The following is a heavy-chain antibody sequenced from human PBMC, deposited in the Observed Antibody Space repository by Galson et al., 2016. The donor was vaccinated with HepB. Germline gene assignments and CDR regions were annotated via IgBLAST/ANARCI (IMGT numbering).Heavy chain of an antibody. V-gene: IGHV6-1*01. CDR2: TCYRSKWYN. Sequence: CAISGDSVSSNSATWNWIRQSPSRGLEWLERTCYRSKWYNDYALSVKSRITINPDTSKNQFSLQLNSVTPEDTAVYYCARVRSGYSGYANPYYYGMDVWGQGTTVTVAS. D-gene: IGHD5-12*01. J-gene: IGHJ6*02. CDR3: ARVRSGYSGYANPYYYGMDV. CDR1: GDSVSSNSAT.